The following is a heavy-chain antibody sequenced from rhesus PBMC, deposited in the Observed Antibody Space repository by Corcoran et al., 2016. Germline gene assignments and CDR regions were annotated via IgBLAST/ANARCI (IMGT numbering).Heavy chain of an antibody. J-gene: IGHJ4*01. Sequence: QLQLQESGPGLVKPSETLSVTCAVSGGSISSSYWSWIRQAPGKGLEWIEYIYGSGGSTNYNPSLKSRVTLSVDTSKSQLSLKLSSVTAADTAVYYCARDTAGTFRYWGRGVLVTVSS. CDR1: GGSISSSY. CDR3: ARDTAGTFRY. D-gene: IGHD5-24*01. V-gene: IGHV4-169*02. CDR2: IYGSGGST.